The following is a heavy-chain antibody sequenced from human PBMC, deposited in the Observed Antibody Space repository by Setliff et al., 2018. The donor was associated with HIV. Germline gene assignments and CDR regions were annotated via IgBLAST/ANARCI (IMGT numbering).Heavy chain of an antibody. J-gene: IGHJ4*02. CDR3: ARDLKWVLFDY. D-gene: IGHD3-3*01. CDR2: IGGDGSRI. CDR1: GFTFSTYL. V-gene: IGHV3-74*01. Sequence: PGGSLRLSCAASGFTFSTYLMHWVRQVPGKGLVWVSRIGGDGSRISYADSVKGRFTISRDNAKNTLYLQMNSLRAEDTAVYYCARDLKWVLFDYWGQGSLVTVSS.